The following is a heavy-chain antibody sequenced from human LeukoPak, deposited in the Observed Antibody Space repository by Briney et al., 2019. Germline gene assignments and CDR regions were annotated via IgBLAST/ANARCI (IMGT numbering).Heavy chain of an antibody. CDR3: ARGGFSHGFDV. D-gene: IGHD5-12*01. V-gene: IGHV3-74*01. CDR2: INNDGTDT. CDR1: GFTFRSFW. Sequence: PGGSLRLSCAASGFTFRSFWIHWVRQAPGKGLVWVGRINNDGTDTIYADSVKGRFTVSRDNAKNTLYLQMNSRRVEDTAVYFCARGGFSHGFDVWGQGTVVTVSS. J-gene: IGHJ3*01.